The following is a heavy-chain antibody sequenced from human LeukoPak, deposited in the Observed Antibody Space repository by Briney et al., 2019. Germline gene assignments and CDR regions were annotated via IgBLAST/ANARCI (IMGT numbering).Heavy chain of an antibody. Sequence: GASVKVSCKASGGTFSSYAISWVRQAPGQGLERMGWINPNSGGTNYAQKFQGRVTMTRDTSISTAYMELSRLRSDDTAVYYCARGSVQDDYYYYYMDVWGKGTTVTVSS. CDR1: GGTFSSYA. V-gene: IGHV1-2*02. CDR2: INPNSGGT. D-gene: IGHD5-24*01. CDR3: ARGSVQDDYYYYYMDV. J-gene: IGHJ6*03.